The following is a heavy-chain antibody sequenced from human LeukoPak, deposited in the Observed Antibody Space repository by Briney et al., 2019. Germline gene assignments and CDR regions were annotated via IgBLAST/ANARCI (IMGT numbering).Heavy chain of an antibody. J-gene: IGHJ4*02. CDR2: IYYIGTT. V-gene: IGHV4-59*01. CDR3: ARGRTTEMDY. Sequence: SETLSLICTVSGGSLSGYYWSWVRQPPGKGLEWIGNIYYIGTTNYNPSLKSRVTISVDMSKNQFSLKLSSVTAADTAVYYCARGRTTEMDYWGQGTLVTVSS. CDR1: GGSLSGYY. D-gene: IGHD4-11*01.